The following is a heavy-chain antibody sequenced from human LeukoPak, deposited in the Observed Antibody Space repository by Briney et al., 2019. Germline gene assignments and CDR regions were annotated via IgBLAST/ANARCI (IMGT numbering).Heavy chain of an antibody. Sequence: GGSLTLSCAASGFTFSSYAMSWVRQAPGKGLEWVSAISGSGGSTYYADSVKGRFTISRDNSKSALYLQMNGLRAEDTAVYYCALSTLDYWGQGTLVTLSS. CDR3: ALSTLDY. CDR2: ISGSGGST. J-gene: IGHJ4*02. V-gene: IGHV3-23*01. CDR1: GFTFSSYA.